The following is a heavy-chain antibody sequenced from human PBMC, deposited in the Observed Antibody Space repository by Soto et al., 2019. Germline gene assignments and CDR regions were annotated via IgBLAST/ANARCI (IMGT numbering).Heavy chain of an antibody. CDR3: AGDKDVDIGSSWDGMDV. CDR2: IYYSGST. Sequence: QVQLQESGPGLVKPSQTLSLTCTVSGGSISSGGYYWSWIRQHPGKGLEWIGYIYYSGSTYYNPSLKSRVTISVDTSKNQFSLKLSSVTAADTAGYYCAGDKDVDIGSSWDGMDVWGQGTTVTVSS. D-gene: IGHD6-13*01. V-gene: IGHV4-31*03. CDR1: GGSISSGGYY. J-gene: IGHJ6*02.